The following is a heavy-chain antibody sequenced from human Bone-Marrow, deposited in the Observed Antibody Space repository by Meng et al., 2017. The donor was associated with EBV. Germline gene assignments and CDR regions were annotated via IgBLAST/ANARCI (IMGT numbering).Heavy chain of an antibody. CDR1: GYTFTSYA. CDR2: INAGNGNT. Sequence: QVQLVQSGAEVKKPGASVKVSCKASGYTFTSYAMHWVRQAPGQRLEWMGWINAGNGNTKYSQKFQGRVTITRDTSASTAYMELSSLRSEDTAVYYCARTRVVAATGDNWFDPWGQGTLVTVSS. J-gene: IGHJ5*02. CDR3: ARTRVVAATGDNWFDP. V-gene: IGHV1-3*01. D-gene: IGHD2-15*01.